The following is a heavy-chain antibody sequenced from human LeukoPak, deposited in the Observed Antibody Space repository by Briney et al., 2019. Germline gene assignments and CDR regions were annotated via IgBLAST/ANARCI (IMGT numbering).Heavy chain of an antibody. Sequence: GASVKVSCKASGYTFTGYYMHWVRQAPGQGLEWMGWINPNSGGTNYAQKFQGRVTMTRDTSISTAYMELSRLRSDDTAVYYCARDRWADTAMVSNWFDPWGQGTLVTVSS. CDR2: INPNSGGT. J-gene: IGHJ5*02. V-gene: IGHV1-2*02. CDR3: ARDRWADTAMVSNWFDP. D-gene: IGHD5-18*01. CDR1: GYTFTGYY.